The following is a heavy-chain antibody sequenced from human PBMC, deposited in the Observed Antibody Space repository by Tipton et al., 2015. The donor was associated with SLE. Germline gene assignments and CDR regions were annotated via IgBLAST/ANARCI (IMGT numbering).Heavy chain of an antibody. Sequence: GLVRPSETLSLTCAVYGGSFSGYYWSWIRQPPGKGLEWIGEINHSGSTNYNPSLKSRVTISVDTSKNQFSLKLSSVTAADTAVYYCARDCKGPFAFDIWGQGTMVTVSS. V-gene: IGHV4-34*01. J-gene: IGHJ3*02. CDR1: GGSFSGYY. CDR3: ARDCKGPFAFDI. CDR2: INHSGST. D-gene: IGHD2-21*01.